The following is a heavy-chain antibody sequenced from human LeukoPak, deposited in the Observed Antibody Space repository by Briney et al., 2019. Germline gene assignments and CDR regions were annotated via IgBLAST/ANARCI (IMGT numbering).Heavy chain of an antibody. Sequence: SETLSLTCAVHGGSFSGYYWSWIRQPPGKGLEWIGEINHSGSTDYNPSLKSRVTISVDTSKNQFSLKLSSVTAADTAVYYCARGYYDFWSGYYPTYYYYYGMDVWGQGTTVTVSS. CDR2: INHSGST. CDR3: ARGYYDFWSGYYPTYYYYYGMDV. CDR1: GGSFSGYY. V-gene: IGHV4-34*01. D-gene: IGHD3-3*01. J-gene: IGHJ6*02.